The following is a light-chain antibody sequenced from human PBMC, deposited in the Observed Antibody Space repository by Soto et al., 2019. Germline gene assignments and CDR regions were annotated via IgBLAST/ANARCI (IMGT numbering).Light chain of an antibody. V-gene: IGLV2-14*01. Sequence: QSALTQPASVSGSPGQSITISCTGTSSDVGDYNYVSWYQQLPGKAPKVMSYEVSNRPSGVSNRFSCSKSGITASLTISGLHAEDEADYYCSSYTSSSTYVFGTGTKVTVL. CDR3: SSYTSSSTYV. CDR1: SSDVGDYNY. CDR2: EVS. J-gene: IGLJ1*01.